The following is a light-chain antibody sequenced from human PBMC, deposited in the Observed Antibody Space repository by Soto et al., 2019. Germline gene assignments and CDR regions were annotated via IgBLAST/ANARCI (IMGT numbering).Light chain of an antibody. CDR2: DTS. Sequence: EVVMRQSPATLSVSPGEGATLSCRASQGIGDTLAWYQHKPDQTPRLLIYDTSNSATGVPTRFSGSRSGAEFTLPIKSLQSEDFEVYYCRQYGSSPPYSFGQGTKREIK. CDR3: RQYGSSPPYS. J-gene: IGKJ2*03. V-gene: IGKV3-15*01. CDR1: QGIGDT.